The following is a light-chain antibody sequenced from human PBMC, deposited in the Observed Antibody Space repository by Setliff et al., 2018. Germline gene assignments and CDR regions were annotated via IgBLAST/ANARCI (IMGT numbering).Light chain of an antibody. Sequence: QSAPAQPASVSGSPGQSITISCTGTSSDVGGYDFVSWYQQHPGKAPKLMIFDVLNRPSGVSDRFSGSKSGNTASLTITGLQAEDEADYYCSSYTSSSTLFGTGTKVTVL. J-gene: IGLJ1*01. CDR2: DVL. CDR3: SSYTSSSTL. CDR1: SSDVGGYDF. V-gene: IGLV2-14*03.